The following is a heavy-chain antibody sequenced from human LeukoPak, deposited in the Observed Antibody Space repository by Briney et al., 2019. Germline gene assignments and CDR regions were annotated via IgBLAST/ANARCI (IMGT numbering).Heavy chain of an antibody. V-gene: IGHV4-39*01. D-gene: IGHD4-11*01. Sequence: PSETLSLTCTVSGGSISRSSYYWAWIRQPPGKGLEWIGNIYYSGSTKYNPSLKSRVNISVDTSKNQFSLKLSSVTAADTAVYYCARGTVTNYWYFDLWGRGTLVTVSS. CDR3: ARGTVTNYWYFDL. CDR2: IYYSGST. J-gene: IGHJ2*01. CDR1: GGSISRSSYY.